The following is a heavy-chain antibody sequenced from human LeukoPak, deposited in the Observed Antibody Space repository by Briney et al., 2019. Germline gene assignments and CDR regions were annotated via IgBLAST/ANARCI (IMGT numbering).Heavy chain of an antibody. D-gene: IGHD2-21*02. Sequence: SVKVSCKASGFTFTSSAMQWVRQARGQRLEWIGWIVVGSGNTNYAQKFQERVTITRDMSTSTAYMELSSLRSEDTAVYYCAADSGLPYCGGDCSRGFDPWGQGTLVTVSS. J-gene: IGHJ5*02. CDR2: IVVGSGNT. CDR3: AADSGLPYCGGDCSRGFDP. CDR1: GFTFTSSA. V-gene: IGHV1-58*02.